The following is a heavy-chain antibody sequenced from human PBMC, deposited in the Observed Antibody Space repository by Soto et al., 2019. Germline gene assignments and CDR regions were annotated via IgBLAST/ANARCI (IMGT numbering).Heavy chain of an antibody. CDR3: AKVSSSWYSGFFDF. J-gene: IGHJ4*02. Sequence: PGGSLRLSCAASGLPFSSYAMSWVRQAPGKGLEWVSAISGSGGSTYYADSVKGRFTISRDNSMNTLYLQMNTLRVEDTAVYYCAKVSSSWYSGFFDFWGQGTLVTVSS. CDR1: GLPFSSYA. D-gene: IGHD6-13*01. V-gene: IGHV3-23*01. CDR2: ISGSGGST.